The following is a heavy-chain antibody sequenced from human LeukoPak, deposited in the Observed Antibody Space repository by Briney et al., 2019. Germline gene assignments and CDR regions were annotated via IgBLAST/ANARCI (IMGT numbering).Heavy chain of an antibody. CDR3: ARHGWYYLDY. J-gene: IGHJ4*02. V-gene: IGHV4-59*08. CDR2: VHYSGST. D-gene: IGHD6-19*01. Sequence: SETLSLTCSVLTGSISSYQWSWIRQPPGKALEWIGYVHYSGSTNYNPSLKSRVSMSVDTSKNQFSLKLISVTPAATAVYYCARHGWYYLDYWGQGTLVTVSS. CDR1: TGSISSYQ.